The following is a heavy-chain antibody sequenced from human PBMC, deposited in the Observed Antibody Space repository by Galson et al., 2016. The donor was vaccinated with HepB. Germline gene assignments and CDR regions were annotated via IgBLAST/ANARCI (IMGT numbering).Heavy chain of an antibody. CDR1: GFSLSNSRMG. J-gene: IGHJ3*01. V-gene: IGHV2-26*01. D-gene: IGHD1-26*01. Sequence: PALVKPTQTLTLTCTVSGFSLSNSRMGVSWIRQPPGKALEWLAHIFSNDDKSYSTSLKSRLSISKDASKSQVVLTMTEVDSVDTAKYYYARTRMWEVLPAFDFWGQGKMVTVSS. CDR2: IFSNDDK. CDR3: ARTRMWEVLPAFDF.